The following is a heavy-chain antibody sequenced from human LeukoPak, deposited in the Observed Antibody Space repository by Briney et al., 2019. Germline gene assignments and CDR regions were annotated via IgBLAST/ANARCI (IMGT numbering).Heavy chain of an antibody. Sequence: ASVKVSFKASGYTFTGYYMHWVRQAPGQGPEWMGWINPNSGGTNYAQKFQGRVTMTRDTSISTAYMELNSLKSDDTAVYYCARRCSYAYGYLDCWGQGTLVTVSS. V-gene: IGHV1-2*02. CDR2: INPNSGGT. D-gene: IGHD5-18*01. CDR3: ARRCSYAYGYLDC. J-gene: IGHJ4*02. CDR1: GYTFTGYY.